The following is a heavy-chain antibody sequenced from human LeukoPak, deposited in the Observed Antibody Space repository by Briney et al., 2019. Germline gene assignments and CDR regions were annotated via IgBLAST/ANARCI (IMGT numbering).Heavy chain of an antibody. Sequence: GSLRLSCSASQFTFSYYAMTWVRQAPGKGLEWVSGVSSSGDCTYYANSVKGRFTISRDNSKNTLYLQLSSLRVEDTAVYYCAKEIYAYGSRGFNYWGQGTLVTVSS. V-gene: IGHV3-23*01. J-gene: IGHJ4*02. D-gene: IGHD3-10*01. CDR2: VSSSGDCT. CDR3: AKEIYAYGSRGFNY. CDR1: QFTFSYYA.